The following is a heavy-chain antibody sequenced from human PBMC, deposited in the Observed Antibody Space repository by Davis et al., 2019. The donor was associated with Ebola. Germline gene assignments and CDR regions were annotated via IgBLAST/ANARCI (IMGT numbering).Heavy chain of an antibody. Sequence: ASVNVSCKSSGYTFTSYGLVWVRQAPGLGLECMGWISGFNTNTNFAQKFQGRVTVSKDTSTNTAYMDLRSLASDDTAIYYCARAPNYDVLTGTSSYYFDYWGQGTLVTVSS. CDR3: ARAPNYDVLTGTSSYYFDY. CDR2: ISGFNTNT. V-gene: IGHV1-18*04. CDR1: GYTFTSYG. J-gene: IGHJ4*02. D-gene: IGHD3-9*01.